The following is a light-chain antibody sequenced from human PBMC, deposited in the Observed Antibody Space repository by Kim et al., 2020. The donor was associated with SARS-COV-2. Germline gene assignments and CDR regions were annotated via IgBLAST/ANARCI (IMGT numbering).Light chain of an antibody. V-gene: IGKV3-11*01. J-gene: IGKJ2*01. Sequence: EIVLTQSPATLSLSPGERATLSCRASQTVRTSFAWYQQKPGQAPRLLIYDTSNRATGIPAKFSGSGSGTDFTLTISSLEPADSAVYYCQQLANWLFGQGTKLEI. CDR3: QQLANWL. CDR1: QTVRTS. CDR2: DTS.